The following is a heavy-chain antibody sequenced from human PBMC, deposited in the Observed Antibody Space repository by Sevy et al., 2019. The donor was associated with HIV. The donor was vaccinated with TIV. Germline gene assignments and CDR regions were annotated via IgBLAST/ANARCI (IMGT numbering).Heavy chain of an antibody. J-gene: IGHJ3*02. CDR2: ITSSGSYI. CDR3: ARDFYVRDAFDI. D-gene: IGHD3-16*01. V-gene: IGHV3-21*01. Sequence: GGSLRLSCAASGFTFSSYSMNWVRQAPGNGLEWVSSITSSGSYIYYADSVKGRFTISRDNAKNSLYLQMNSLRAEDTAVYYCARDFYVRDAFDIWGQGTMVTVSS. CDR1: GFTFSSYS.